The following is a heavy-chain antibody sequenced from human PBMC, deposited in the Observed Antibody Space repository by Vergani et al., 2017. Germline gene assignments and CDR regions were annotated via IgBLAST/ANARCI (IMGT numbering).Heavy chain of an antibody. CDR3: ARRGYYNYDPPDY. CDR1: GYSFTNYW. V-gene: IGHV5-51*03. D-gene: IGHD3-3*01. Sequence: VQLVQSGAEVKKPGESLKISCKGSGYSFTNYWIGWVRQLPGKGLEWMGIIYPGDSDITYSPSFQGQVTISADRSIGTAYLQWSSLKASDTAIYYGARRGYYNYDPPDYWGQGTLVTVSS. CDR2: IYPGDSDI. J-gene: IGHJ4*02.